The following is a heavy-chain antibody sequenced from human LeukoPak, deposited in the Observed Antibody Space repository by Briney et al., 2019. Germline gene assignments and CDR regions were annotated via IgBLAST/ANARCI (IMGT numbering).Heavy chain of an antibody. J-gene: IGHJ4*02. CDR3: AKDLARGYSYGLFDY. CDR1: GFTFSSYW. V-gene: IGHV3-7*03. Sequence: PGGSLRLSCAASGFTFSSYWMSWVRQAPGKGLEWVANIKQDGSEKYYVDSVKGRFTISRDKSKNTLYLQMNSLRAEDTAVYYCAKDLARGYSYGLFDYWGQGTLVTVSS. D-gene: IGHD5-18*01. CDR2: IKQDGSEK.